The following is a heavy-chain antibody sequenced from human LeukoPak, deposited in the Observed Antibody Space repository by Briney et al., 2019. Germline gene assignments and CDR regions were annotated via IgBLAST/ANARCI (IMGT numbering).Heavy chain of an antibody. J-gene: IGHJ4*02. Sequence: GGSLRLSCAASGFTFSSYGMHWVRQAPGKGLEWVAFIRYDGGNKYYADSVKGRFTISRDNSKNTLYLQMNSLRAEDTAVYYCAKEGGTSRFDYWGQGALVTVSP. D-gene: IGHD3/OR15-3a*01. V-gene: IGHV3-30*02. CDR1: GFTFSSYG. CDR2: IRYDGGNK. CDR3: AKEGGTSRFDY.